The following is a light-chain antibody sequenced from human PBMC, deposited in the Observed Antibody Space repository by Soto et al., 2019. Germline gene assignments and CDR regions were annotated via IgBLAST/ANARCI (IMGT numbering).Light chain of an antibody. Sequence: ILLTQSPATLSLSPGERATLSCMASPSVNGFLTWFQQKPGQAPRLLIYDVSSRAAGIPARFSGSGSGTDFTLTIRRLEPEASAVYYCQQRNTWPLTFGGGTKVEIK. V-gene: IGKV3-11*01. CDR2: DVS. CDR1: PSVNGF. J-gene: IGKJ4*01. CDR3: QQRNTWPLT.